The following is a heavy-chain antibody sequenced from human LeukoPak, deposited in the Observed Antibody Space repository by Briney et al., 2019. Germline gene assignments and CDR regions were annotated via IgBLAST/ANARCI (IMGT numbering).Heavy chain of an antibody. CDR1: GFTFSSYA. CDR3: ARGRAGVLPAAMEGDFDY. CDR2: ISSNGGST. V-gene: IGHV3-64*01. D-gene: IGHD2-2*01. J-gene: IGHJ4*02. Sequence: GGSLRPSCAASGFTFSSYAMHWVRQAPGKGLEYVSAISSNGGSTYYANSVKGRFTISRDNSKNTLYLQMGSLRAEDMAVYYCARGRAGVLPAAMEGDFDYWGQGTLVTVSS.